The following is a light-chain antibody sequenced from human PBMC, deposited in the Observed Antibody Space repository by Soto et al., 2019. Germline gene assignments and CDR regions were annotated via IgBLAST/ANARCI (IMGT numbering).Light chain of an antibody. CDR2: ATS. CDR1: QSVTSNS. V-gene: IGKV3-20*01. Sequence: EIVLTQSPGTLSLSPGERASLSCRASQSVTSNSLAWYQQKPGQAPRLLIYATSSRATGIPDRFSGSGSGTDFTLTISRLEPEDFAVYFCHQYGSSPDTFGQGTRWRLN. J-gene: IGKJ5*01. CDR3: HQYGSSPDT.